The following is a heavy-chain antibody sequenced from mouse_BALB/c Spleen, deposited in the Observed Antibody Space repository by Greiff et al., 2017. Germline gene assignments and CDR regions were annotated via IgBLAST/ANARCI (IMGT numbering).Heavy chain of an antibody. D-gene: IGHD2-1*01. Sequence: VQLKESGPELVKPGASVKISCKASGYSFTGYYMHWVKQSHVKSLEWIGRINPYNGATSYNQNFKDKASLTVDKSSSTAYMELHSLTSEDSAVYYCARGNYYFDYWGQGTTLTVSS. J-gene: IGHJ2*01. CDR1: GYSFTGYY. CDR3: ARGNYYFDY. V-gene: IGHV1-31*01. CDR2: INPYNGAT.